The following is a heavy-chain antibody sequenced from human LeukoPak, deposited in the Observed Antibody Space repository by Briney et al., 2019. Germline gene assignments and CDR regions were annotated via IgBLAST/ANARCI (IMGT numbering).Heavy chain of an antibody. J-gene: IGHJ6*02. D-gene: IGHD2-8*01. CDR2: IHPSGGST. CDR3: ARWGGVGMDV. Sequence: APVKVSCKASGYTFTSYYMHWVRQAPGQGLEWMGIIHPSGGSTSYAQKFQGRVIMTRDTSTSTVYMELSSLRSEDTAVYYCARWGGVGMDVWGQGTTLIVSS. CDR1: GYTFTSYY. V-gene: IGHV1-46*01.